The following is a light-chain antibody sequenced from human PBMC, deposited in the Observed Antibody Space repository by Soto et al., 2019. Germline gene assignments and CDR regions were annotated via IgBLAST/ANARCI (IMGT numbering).Light chain of an antibody. CDR1: SSDVGGYNY. J-gene: IGLJ1*01. V-gene: IGLV2-8*01. Sequence: QSALTQPPSASGSPGQSVTISCTGTSSDVGGYNYVSWYQQHPGKAPKLMIYEVSKGPSGVPDRFSGSKSGNTASLTVSGLQAEDEADYYCSSYAGSNNYVFGTGTKLTVL. CDR2: EVS. CDR3: SSYAGSNNYV.